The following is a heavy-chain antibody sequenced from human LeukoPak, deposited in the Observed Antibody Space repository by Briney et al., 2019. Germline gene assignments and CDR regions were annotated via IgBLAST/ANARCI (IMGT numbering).Heavy chain of an antibody. V-gene: IGHV4-30-4*02. J-gene: IGHJ4*02. CDR2: IYYSGST. CDR3: AGGRSSSWYGLGFDY. Sequence: SETLSLTCTVSGGSISSGDYYWSWIRQPPGKGLEWIGYIYYSGSTYYNPSLKSRVTISVDTSKNQFSLKLSSVTAADTAVYYCAGGRSSSWYGLGFDYWGQGTLVTASS. CDR1: GGSISSGDYY. D-gene: IGHD6-13*01.